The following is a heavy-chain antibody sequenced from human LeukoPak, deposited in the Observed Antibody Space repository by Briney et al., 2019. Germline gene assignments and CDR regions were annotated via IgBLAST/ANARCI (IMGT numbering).Heavy chain of an antibody. CDR3: VREARGYHYTYFDY. V-gene: IGHV3-13*01. J-gene: IGHJ4*02. Sequence: PAGSLSLSCTASGFTLCSLDMLWLPHIPGQGLEWVAAVSSGFHAFIAASVQGRFTVSREDARNSLYLQMNSLRAGDTAVYYCVREARGYHYTYFDYWGQGTLVTVSS. CDR2: VSSGFHA. CDR1: GFTLCSLD. D-gene: IGHD3-10*01.